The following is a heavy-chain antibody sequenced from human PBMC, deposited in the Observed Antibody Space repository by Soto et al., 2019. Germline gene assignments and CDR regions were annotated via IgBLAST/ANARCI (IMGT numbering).Heavy chain of an antibody. V-gene: IGHV1-46*01. CDR1: GYIFTNHY. CDR2: INPSGGST. Sequence: QVQLVQSGAEVKKPGASVKVSCKASGYIFTNHYIHWVRQAPGQGLEWMGIINPSGGSTNYLQKCHGRITMTRDTSTSTVYMELSSLRSEDTAVYFCARADYYDSSGFYYDCWGQGSLVTVSS. CDR3: ARADYYDSSGFYYDC. D-gene: IGHD3-22*01. J-gene: IGHJ4*02.